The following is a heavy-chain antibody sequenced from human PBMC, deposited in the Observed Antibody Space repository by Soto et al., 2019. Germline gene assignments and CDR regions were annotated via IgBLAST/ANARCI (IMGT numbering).Heavy chain of an antibody. D-gene: IGHD6-13*01. Sequence: ASGKVSCKASGYTFTSYGISWVRQAPGQGLEWMGWISAYNGNTNYAQKLQGRVTMTTDTSTSTAYMELRSLRSDDTAVYYCARDLRIAAADIIVSYYYYGMDVWGQGTTVTVSS. V-gene: IGHV1-18*01. J-gene: IGHJ6*02. CDR2: ISAYNGNT. CDR1: GYTFTSYG. CDR3: ARDLRIAAADIIVSYYYYGMDV.